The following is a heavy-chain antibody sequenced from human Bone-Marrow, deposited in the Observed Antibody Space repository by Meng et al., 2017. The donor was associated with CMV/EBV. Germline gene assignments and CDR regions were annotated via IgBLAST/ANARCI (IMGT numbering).Heavy chain of an antibody. CDR3: ARDRRWELRDYYYIDV. Sequence: EVQLVESGGGLVKPGGSLRLSCAASGFTFSSYSMNWVRQAPGKGLEWVSSISSSSSYIYYADSVKGRFTISRDNAKNSLYLQMNSLRAEDTAVYYCARDRRWELRDYYYIDVWGKGTTVTVSS. J-gene: IGHJ6*03. D-gene: IGHD1-26*01. CDR2: ISSSSSYI. V-gene: IGHV3-21*01. CDR1: GFTFSSYS.